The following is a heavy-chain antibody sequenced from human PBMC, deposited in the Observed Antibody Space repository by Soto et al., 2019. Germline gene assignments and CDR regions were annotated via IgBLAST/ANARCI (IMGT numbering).Heavy chain of an antibody. D-gene: IGHD6-19*01. CDR3: ARRYSSGCSDY. CDR1: GYTFTSYG. V-gene: IGHV1-18*04. J-gene: IGHJ4*02. CDR2: INAYNGNT. Sequence: ASVKVSCKASGYTFTSYGISWVRQAPGQGLEWMGWINAYNGNTNYAQKLQGRVTMTTDASTNTAYMELRSLRSDDTAMYYCARRYSSGCSDYWGQGTLVTVSS.